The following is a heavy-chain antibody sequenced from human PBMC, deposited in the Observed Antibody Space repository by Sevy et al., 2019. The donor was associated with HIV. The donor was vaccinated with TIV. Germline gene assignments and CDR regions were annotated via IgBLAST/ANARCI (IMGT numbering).Heavy chain of an antibody. Sequence: SETLSLGCIVSAGSLSGYQWNWIRQPPGKGLEWIGFIYDSGRTNYNPSLKSRVTISVDTSKNQFSLNLNSVTAADTAVYYCARSFNNYDRGIYQMGVDYWGQGTLVTVSS. CDR3: ARSFNNYDRGIYQMGVDY. J-gene: IGHJ4*02. D-gene: IGHD3-22*01. CDR1: AGSLSGYQ. V-gene: IGHV4-59*01. CDR2: IYDSGRT.